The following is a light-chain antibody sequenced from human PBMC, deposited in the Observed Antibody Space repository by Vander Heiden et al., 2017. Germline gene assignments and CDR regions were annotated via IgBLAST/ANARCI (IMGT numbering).Light chain of an antibody. J-gene: IGLJ2*01. V-gene: IGLV2-14*03. CDR3: SSYTSSSTVI. CDR2: DVT. CDR1: SSDVGGYNY. Sequence: QSALTQPASVSGSPGQSITISCPGTSSDVGGYNYVSWYQQHPGKAPKLLIYDVTNRPSGVSNRFSGSKYGNTASLTISGLQAEDEADYYCSSYTSSSTVISGGRTRLTVL.